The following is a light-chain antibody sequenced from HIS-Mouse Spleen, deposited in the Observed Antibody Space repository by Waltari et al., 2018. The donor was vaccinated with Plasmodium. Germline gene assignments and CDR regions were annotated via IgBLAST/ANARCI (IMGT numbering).Light chain of an antibody. V-gene: IGKV2-30*02. CDR2: KVS. Sequence: DVVMTQSPLSLPVTLGQPASISCRSSQSLVHSDGNTYLNWFQQRPGQSPRRLIYKVSTRDSGVPDRFSGSGSGTDVTLKISRVEAEDVGVYYCMQGTHWPRTFGQGTKLEIK. CDR3: MQGTHWPRT. CDR1: QSLVHSDGNTY. J-gene: IGKJ2*01.